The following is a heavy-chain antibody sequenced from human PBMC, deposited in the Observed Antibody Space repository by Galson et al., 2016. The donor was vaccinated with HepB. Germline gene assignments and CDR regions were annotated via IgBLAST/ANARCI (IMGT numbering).Heavy chain of an antibody. CDR3: ARVKSALDP. Sequence: TLSLTCTVSGGSISSGDFYWSWIRQPPGKGLEWIGCIYYSGSTYYNPSLKSRVTISIDTSKNQFSLRLTSVTAADPAVYYCARVKSALDPWVQGTLVTVSS. V-gene: IGHV4-30-4*01. J-gene: IGHJ5*02. CDR2: IYYSGST. D-gene: IGHD4-23*01. CDR1: GGSISSGDFY.